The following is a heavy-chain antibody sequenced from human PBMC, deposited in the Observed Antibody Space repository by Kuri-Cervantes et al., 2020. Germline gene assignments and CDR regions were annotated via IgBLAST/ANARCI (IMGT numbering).Heavy chain of an antibody. J-gene: IGHJ4*02. CDR1: GGSISSTS. Sequence: GGSLRLSCTVSGGSISSTSHYWGWIRQPPGKGLEWVSAISGSGGSTYYADSVKGRFTISRDNSKNTLYLQMNSLRAEDTAVYYCAKDSGVGAYYRGQGTLVTVSS. V-gene: IGHV3-23*01. CDR2: ISGSGGST. CDR3: AKDSGVGAYY. D-gene: IGHD1-26*01.